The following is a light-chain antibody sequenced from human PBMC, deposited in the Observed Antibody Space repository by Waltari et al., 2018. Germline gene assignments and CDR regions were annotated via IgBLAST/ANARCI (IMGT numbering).Light chain of an antibody. CDR3: QQTYSVPLT. Sequence: DIQVTQSPSSLAASCGDRVIITCRTSQTITNYLNWYQQKPGKAPQLLIYAASNLQSGVPSRFSGSGSGTDFTLTISSLQPDDFATYFCQQTYSVPLTFGGGTRVEIK. V-gene: IGKV1-39*01. J-gene: IGKJ4*01. CDR1: QTITNY. CDR2: AAS.